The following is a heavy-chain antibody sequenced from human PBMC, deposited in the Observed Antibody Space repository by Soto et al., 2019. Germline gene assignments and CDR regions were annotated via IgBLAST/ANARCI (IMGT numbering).Heavy chain of an antibody. Sequence: ASVKVSCTASGYTFTSYDIYWVREATGQGLELMGWMNPNTGNSGYAQKFQGRVTVTSDTSINTVHMELSSLRSEDTAVYYCARRAETNGWNGFGADKYYFDFWGQGTRVTVSS. J-gene: IGHJ4*02. D-gene: IGHD1-1*01. V-gene: IGHV1-8*01. CDR2: MNPNTGNS. CDR3: ARRAETNGWNGFGADKYYFDF. CDR1: GYTFTSYD.